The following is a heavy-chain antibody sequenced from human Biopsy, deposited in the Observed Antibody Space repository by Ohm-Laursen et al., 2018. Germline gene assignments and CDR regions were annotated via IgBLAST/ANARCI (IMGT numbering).Heavy chain of an antibody. CDR3: ARNTGWYGDLYYFDY. J-gene: IGHJ4*02. Sequence: SSVKVSCKASGYTFTTYYIHWVRQAPGQGLEWMGMINPSGSTTSYPQIFQGRVTMTRDTSKSTVYMELSSLRSADTAVYFCARNTGWYGDLYYFDYWGQGTLVTVSS. D-gene: IGHD6-19*01. CDR1: GYTFTTYY. CDR2: INPSGSTT. V-gene: IGHV1-46*01.